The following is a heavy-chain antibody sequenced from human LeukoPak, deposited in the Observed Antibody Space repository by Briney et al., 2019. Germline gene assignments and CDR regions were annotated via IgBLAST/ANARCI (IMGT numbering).Heavy chain of an antibody. CDR3: ARNALSPDRKEYSSSSAPAYYYYYYMDV. CDR2: ISSSGSTI. D-gene: IGHD6-6*01. CDR1: GFTFSDYY. Sequence: NSGGSLRLSCAASGFTFSDYYMSWIRQAPGKGLEWVSYISSSGSTIYYADSVKGRFTISRDNAKNSLYLQMNSLRAEDTAVYYCARNALSPDRKEYSSSSAPAYYYYYYMDVWGKGTTVTVSS. V-gene: IGHV3-11*04. J-gene: IGHJ6*03.